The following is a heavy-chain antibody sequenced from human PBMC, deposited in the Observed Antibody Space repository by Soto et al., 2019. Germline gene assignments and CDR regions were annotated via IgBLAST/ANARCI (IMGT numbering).Heavy chain of an antibody. CDR3: ARDRSSSGYYYGMDV. D-gene: IGHD6-6*01. V-gene: IGHV1-18*01. J-gene: IGHJ6*02. CDR1: NETLTTYG. Sequence: QVHLVQSGAEVKKPGASVKVSCKASNETLTTYGISWVRQAPGQGLEWMGWVSGYSGHSSSAQEFQDRVIMTTDTSTNTAYMELISLTSDDSAVYFCARDRSSSGYYYGMDVWGQGTTVTVSS. CDR2: VSGYSGHS.